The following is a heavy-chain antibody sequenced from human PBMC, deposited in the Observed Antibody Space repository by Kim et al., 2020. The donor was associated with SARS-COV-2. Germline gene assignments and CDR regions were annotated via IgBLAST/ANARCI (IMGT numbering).Heavy chain of an antibody. D-gene: IGHD5-12*01. J-gene: IGHJ4*02. Sequence: YADSGKGRFTISRDNAKNSLYLQMNSLRAEDTAVYYCTREMEMATIVFDYWGQGTLVTVSS. V-gene: IGHV3-48*03. CDR3: TREMEMATIVFDY.